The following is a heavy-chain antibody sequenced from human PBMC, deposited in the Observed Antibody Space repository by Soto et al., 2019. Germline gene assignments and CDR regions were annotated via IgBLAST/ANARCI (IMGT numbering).Heavy chain of an antibody. Sequence: SETLSLTCAVSSGSISSSNWWSCVRQPPGKGLEWIGEIYHSGSTNYNPSLKSRVTISVDKSKNQFSLKLSSVTAADTAVYYCARDQGPYGFGELTLGYWGQGTLVTVSS. CDR2: IYHSGST. CDR3: ARDQGPYGFGELTLGY. V-gene: IGHV4-4*02. D-gene: IGHD3-10*01. J-gene: IGHJ4*02. CDR1: SGSISSSNW.